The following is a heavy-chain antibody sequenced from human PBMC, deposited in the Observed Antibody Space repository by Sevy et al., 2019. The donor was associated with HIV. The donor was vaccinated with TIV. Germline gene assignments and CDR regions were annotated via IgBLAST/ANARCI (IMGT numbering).Heavy chain of an antibody. J-gene: IGHJ5*02. D-gene: IGHD2-8*01. CDR3: TKNGGAFDNGFDP. Sequence: GGSLRLSCTASGFTFSSYDMNWVRQAPGKGLEWVSKISSSGSSIYYADSVKGRFTISRDNDKNSLNLQMNSLRAEDWAVYYCTKNGGAFDNGFDPWGQGTLVTVSS. CDR1: GFTFSSYD. CDR2: ISSSGSSI. V-gene: IGHV3-48*03.